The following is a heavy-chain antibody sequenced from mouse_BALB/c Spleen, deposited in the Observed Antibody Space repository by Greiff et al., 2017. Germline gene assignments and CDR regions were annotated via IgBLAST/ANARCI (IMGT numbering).Heavy chain of an antibody. Sequence: VQLQQSGPELVKPGASVKIPCKASGYTFTDYNMDWVKQSHGKSLEWIGDINPNNGGTIYNQKFKGKATLTVDKSSSTAYMELRSLTSEDTAVYYCARGGLWLRPPYYYAMDYWGQGTSVTVSS. CDR2: INPNNGGT. CDR1: GYTFTDYN. CDR3: ARGGLWLRPPYYYAMDY. J-gene: IGHJ4*01. V-gene: IGHV1-18*01. D-gene: IGHD2-2*01.